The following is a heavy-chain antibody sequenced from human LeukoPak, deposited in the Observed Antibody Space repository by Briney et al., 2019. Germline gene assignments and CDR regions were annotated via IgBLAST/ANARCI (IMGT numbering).Heavy chain of an antibody. V-gene: IGHV3-23*01. D-gene: IGHD3-22*01. CDR2: ISASGGST. CDR1: GFTFSKAW. J-gene: IGHJ4*02. CDR3: AKDPHYYDSSGYHQYYFDY. Sequence: PGGSLRLSCGASGFTFSKAWMSWVRQAPGKGLEWVSAISASGGSTYYADSVKGRFTISRDNSKNTLYLQMNSLRAEDTAEYYCAKDPHYYDSSGYHQYYFDYWGQGTLVTVSS.